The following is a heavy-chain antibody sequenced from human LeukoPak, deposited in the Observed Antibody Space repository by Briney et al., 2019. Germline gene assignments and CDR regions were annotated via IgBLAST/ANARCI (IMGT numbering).Heavy chain of an antibody. D-gene: IGHD2-15*01. CDR1: GGSLSSYY. Sequence: SETLSLTCTVSGGSLSSYYWSWIRQPPGKGLEWIGYIYYSGNTNYNPSLKSRVTISVDTSKNQFSLKLSSVTAADTAMYYCARVFVYCSGGSCYWGWFDPWGQGTLVTVSS. J-gene: IGHJ5*02. CDR2: IYYSGNT. CDR3: ARVFVYCSGGSCYWGWFDP. V-gene: IGHV4-59*01.